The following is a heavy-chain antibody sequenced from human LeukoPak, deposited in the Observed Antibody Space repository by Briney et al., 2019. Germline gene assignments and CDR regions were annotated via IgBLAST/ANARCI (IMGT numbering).Heavy chain of an antibody. J-gene: IGHJ6*03. CDR1: GGSISSNNYY. Sequence: SETLSLTCTVSGGSISSNNYYWSWIRQPPGKGLEWIGYIYYSGSTNYNPSLKSRVTISVDTSKNQFSLKLSSVTAADTAVYYCARGSMVRGVPTAFYYYYMDVWGKGTTVTVSS. V-gene: IGHV4-61*01. D-gene: IGHD3-10*01. CDR3: ARGSMVRGVPTAFYYYYMDV. CDR2: IYYSGST.